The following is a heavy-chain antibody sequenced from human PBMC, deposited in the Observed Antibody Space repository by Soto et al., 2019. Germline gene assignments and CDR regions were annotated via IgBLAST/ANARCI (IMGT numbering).Heavy chain of an antibody. Sequence: VGSLRLSCAASGFTFSNAWMSWVRQAPGKGLEWVGRIKSKTDGGTTDYAAPVKGRFTISRDDSKNTLYLQMNSLKTEDTAVYYCTTVVVVAATVDDPWGQGTLVTVS. CDR2: IKSKTDGGTT. CDR3: TTVVVVAATVDDP. D-gene: IGHD2-15*01. J-gene: IGHJ5*02. V-gene: IGHV3-15*01. CDR1: GFTFSNAW.